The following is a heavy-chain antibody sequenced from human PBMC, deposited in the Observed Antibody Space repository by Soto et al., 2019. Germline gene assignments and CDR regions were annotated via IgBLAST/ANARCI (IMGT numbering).Heavy chain of an antibody. CDR2: IKQDGSDK. D-gene: IGHD2-15*01. CDR1: GFTFSSYW. CDR3: ATLGYCGGGCFYGMDG. V-gene: IGHV3-7*01. Sequence: GGSLRLSCAASGFTFSSYWMSWVRQAPGKGLEWVANIKQDGSDKYYVDSVKGRFTISRDNAKNSLYLQMNSLRAEDTAVYYCATLGYCGGGCFYGMDGRCQGTKVTVSS. J-gene: IGHJ6*02.